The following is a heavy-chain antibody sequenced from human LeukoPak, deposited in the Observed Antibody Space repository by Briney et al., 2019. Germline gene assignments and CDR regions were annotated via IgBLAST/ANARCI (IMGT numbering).Heavy chain of an antibody. CDR2: IYPGDSDT. V-gene: IGHV5-51*01. J-gene: IGHJ6*02. CDR1: GYSFTSYW. CDR3: ARQLLVRGVKYYYYYGMDV. Sequence: GESLKISCKGSGYSFTSYWIGWVRQMPGKGLEWMGIIYPGDSDTRYSSFFQGQVTISADKSISTAYLQWSSLKASDTAMYYCARQLLVRGVKYYYYYGMDVWGQGTTVTVSS. D-gene: IGHD3-10*01.